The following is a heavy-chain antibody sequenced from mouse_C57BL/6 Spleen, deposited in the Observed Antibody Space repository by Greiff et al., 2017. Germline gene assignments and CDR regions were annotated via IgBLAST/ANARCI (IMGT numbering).Heavy chain of an antibody. J-gene: IGHJ4*01. CDR1: GYSITSGYY. CDR3: ARGGKDYYGNYDYAMDY. D-gene: IGHD2-1*01. CDR2: ISYDGSN. Sequence: EVQLQESGPGLVKPSQSLSLTCSVTGYSITSGYYWNWIRQFPGNKLEWMGYISYDGSNNYNPSLKNRISITRDTSKNQFFLKLNSVTTEDTATYYCARGGKDYYGNYDYAMDYWGQGTSVTVSS. V-gene: IGHV3-6*01.